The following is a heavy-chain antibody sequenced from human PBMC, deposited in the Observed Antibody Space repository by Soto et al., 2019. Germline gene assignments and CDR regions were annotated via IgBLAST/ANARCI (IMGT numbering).Heavy chain of an antibody. CDR3: ARVRSGYYYYGMDV. D-gene: IGHD3-10*01. Sequence: SETLSLTCAVYGGSFSSYYWSWIRQPPGKGLEWIGEINHSGSTNYNPSLKSRVTISVDTSKNQFSLKLSSVTAADTAVYYCARVRSGYYYYGMDVWGQGTTVTVSS. J-gene: IGHJ6*02. CDR2: INHSGST. CDR1: GGSFSSYY. V-gene: IGHV4-34*01.